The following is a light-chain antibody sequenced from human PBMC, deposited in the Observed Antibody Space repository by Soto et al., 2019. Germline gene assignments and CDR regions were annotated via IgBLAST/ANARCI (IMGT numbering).Light chain of an antibody. CDR1: QSISDY. Sequence: VLTQSPATLSLSPGESATLSCRASQSISDYVAWYQQKPGQAPGLLIYDASNRATGIPDRFSGSGSGTDFTLTISSLEPEDFAVYYCLQRSDWPPTFGQGTRLEIK. CDR3: LQRSDWPPT. J-gene: IGKJ5*01. CDR2: DAS. V-gene: IGKV3-11*01.